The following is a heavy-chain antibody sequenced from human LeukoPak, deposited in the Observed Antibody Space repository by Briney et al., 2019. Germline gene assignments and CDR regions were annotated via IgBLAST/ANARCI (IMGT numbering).Heavy chain of an antibody. V-gene: IGHV1-18*01. CDR2: ISAYNGNT. D-gene: IGHD2-15*01. Sequence: ASVKVSCKASGYTFTSYGISWVRQAPGQGLEWMGWISAYNGNTNYARKLQGRVTMTTDTSTSTAYMELRSLRSDDTAVYYCARADCSGGSCYDSYFDYWGQGTLVTVSS. CDR1: GYTFTSYG. J-gene: IGHJ4*02. CDR3: ARADCSGGSCYDSYFDY.